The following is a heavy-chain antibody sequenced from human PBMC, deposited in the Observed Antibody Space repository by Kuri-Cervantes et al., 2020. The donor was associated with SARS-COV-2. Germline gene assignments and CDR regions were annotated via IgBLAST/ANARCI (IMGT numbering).Heavy chain of an antibody. D-gene: IGHD3-22*01. J-gene: IGHJ5*02. V-gene: IGHV4-61*02. CDR1: GGSISSGSYH. CDR2: IYTSGST. Sequence: LRLSCTVSGGSISSGSYHWSWIRQPAGKGLEWIGRIYTSGSTNYNPSLKSRVTISVDTSKNQFSLKLSSVTAADTAVYYCAKGWLLHNWFDPWGQGTLVTVSS. CDR3: AKGWLLHNWFDP.